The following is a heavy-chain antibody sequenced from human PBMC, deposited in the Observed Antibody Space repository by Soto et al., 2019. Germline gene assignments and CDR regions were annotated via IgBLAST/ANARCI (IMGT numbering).Heavy chain of an antibody. CDR3: AREYPIGSLGY. CDR1: GYIFTDYY. V-gene: IGHV1-2*02. CDR2: INPNSGGT. Sequence: GASVKVACKASGYIFTDYYMHWVRQAPGQGLEWMGWINPNSGGTNYAQKFQGRVTMTRDTSISTAYMELSRLRSDETAVYYCAREYPIGSLGYWGQGSLVTVSS. D-gene: IGHD2-2*02. J-gene: IGHJ4*02.